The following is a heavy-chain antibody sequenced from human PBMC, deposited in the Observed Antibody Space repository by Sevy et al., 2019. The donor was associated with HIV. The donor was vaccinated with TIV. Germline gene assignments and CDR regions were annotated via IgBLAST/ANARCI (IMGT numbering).Heavy chain of an antibody. CDR1: GYTFSDSGYY. CDR3: ARESYDFWTGPVDYDYGMDV. CDR2: INPKSGAT. Sequence: ASVKVSCKASGYTFSDSGYYVHWVRQAPGQGLEWMGWINPKSGATNYPQKFQGRVTMTRDTSVSTANMELNRLTSDDTAVYYCARESYDFWTGPVDYDYGMDVWGQGTTVTVSS. V-gene: IGHV1-2*02. D-gene: IGHD3-3*01. J-gene: IGHJ6*02.